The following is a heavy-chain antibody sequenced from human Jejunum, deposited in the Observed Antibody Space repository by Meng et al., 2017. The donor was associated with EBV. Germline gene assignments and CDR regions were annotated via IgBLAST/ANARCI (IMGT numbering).Heavy chain of an antibody. V-gene: IGHV4-4*02. CDR3: AKSNDYSLNS. Sequence: QVEGQELGQGSENPSRTLSISCAVACDSTVSSHWWSWVRQPPGKGLEWIGEMHPGGSTNYNPSLKSRVTISVDNSNNQFSLKLTSVTAADTAVYYCAKSNDYSLNSWGQGTLVTVSS. CDR2: MHPGGST. CDR1: CDSTVSSHW. J-gene: IGHJ4*02. D-gene: IGHD4-11*01.